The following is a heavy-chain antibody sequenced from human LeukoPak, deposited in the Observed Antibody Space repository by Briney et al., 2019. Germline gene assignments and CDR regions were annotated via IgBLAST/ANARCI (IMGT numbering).Heavy chain of an antibody. V-gene: IGHV4-30-2*01. CDR3: ARGKSDYFDY. CDR1: GGSISSGGYS. J-gene: IGHJ4*02. Sequence: SQTQSLTCAVSGGSISSGGYSWSWIRQPPGKGLEWIGYIYHSGSTYYNPSLKSRVTISVDRSKNQFSLKLSSVTAADTAVYYCARGKSDYFDYWGQGTLVTVSS. CDR2: IYHSGST.